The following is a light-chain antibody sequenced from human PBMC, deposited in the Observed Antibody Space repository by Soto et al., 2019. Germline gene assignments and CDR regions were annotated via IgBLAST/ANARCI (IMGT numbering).Light chain of an antibody. CDR2: RAS. J-gene: IGKJ1*01. V-gene: IGKV3-20*01. CDR3: QHYGASPWT. CDR1: QSVSSN. Sequence: EIVMTQSPATLSVSPGERATLSCRASQSVSSNLAWYQQTPGQAPRVLIYRASIRATGISDRFSGRGSGTDFTLTISRLEPEDFAVYYCQHYGASPWTFGQGTKVDIK.